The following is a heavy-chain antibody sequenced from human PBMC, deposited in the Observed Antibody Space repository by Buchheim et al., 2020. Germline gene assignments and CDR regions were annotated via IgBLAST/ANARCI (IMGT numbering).Heavy chain of an antibody. CDR1: GFTFSSYE. Sequence: EVQLVESGGGLVQPGGSLRLSCAASGFTFSSYEMNWVRQAPGKGLEWVSYISSSGSTIYYADSVKGRFTISRDNAKNSLYLQMNSLRAEDTAVYYCASSKRYSSGWYQGAYYFGYWGQGTL. V-gene: IGHV3-48*03. J-gene: IGHJ4*02. CDR3: ASSKRYSSGWYQGAYYFGY. D-gene: IGHD6-19*01. CDR2: ISSSGSTI.